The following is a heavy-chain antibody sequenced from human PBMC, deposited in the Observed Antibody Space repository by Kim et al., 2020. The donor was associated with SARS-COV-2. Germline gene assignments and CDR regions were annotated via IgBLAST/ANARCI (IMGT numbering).Heavy chain of an antibody. CDR3: TTEINYYDTSGYYALFDS. J-gene: IGHJ4*02. Sequence: GGSLRLSFAASGFIFSNAWMSWVRQAPGKGLEWVGRIKSKTDGGTADYAAPVKGRFTISRDDSINTLYLQMNSLKTADTAVYFCTTEINYYDTSGYYALFDSWGQGTLVTVSP. V-gene: IGHV3-15*01. CDR2: IKSKTDGGTA. D-gene: IGHD3-22*01. CDR1: GFIFSNAW.